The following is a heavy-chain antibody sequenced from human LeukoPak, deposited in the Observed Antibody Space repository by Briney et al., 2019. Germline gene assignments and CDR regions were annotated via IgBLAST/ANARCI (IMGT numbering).Heavy chain of an antibody. D-gene: IGHD5-18*01. V-gene: IGHV4-59*01. J-gene: IGHJ4*02. Sequence: SETLSLACTVSGGSISSYYCGWIRQPPGKGLEWIGYIYYSGSTNYNPSLKSRVTISVDTSKNQFSLKLTSVTAADTAGYYCARGRGYGYGLDYWGQGTLVTVSS. CDR3: ARGRGYGYGLDY. CDR2: IYYSGST. CDR1: GGSISSYY.